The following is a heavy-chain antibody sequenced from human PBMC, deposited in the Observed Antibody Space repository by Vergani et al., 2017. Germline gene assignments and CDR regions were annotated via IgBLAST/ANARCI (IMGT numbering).Heavy chain of an antibody. V-gene: IGHV4-30-2*01. CDR2: IYHSGST. CDR1: GGSISSGGYS. D-gene: IGHD4-23*01. CDR3: ARDGDGGSWFDP. J-gene: IGHJ5*02. Sequence: QLQLQESGSGLVKPSQTLSLTCAVSGGSISSGGYSWSWIRQPPGNGLEWIGYIYHSGSTSYNPSLKSRVTISVDRSKNQFSLKLSSVTAADTAVYYCARDGDGGSWFDPWGQGTLVTVSS.